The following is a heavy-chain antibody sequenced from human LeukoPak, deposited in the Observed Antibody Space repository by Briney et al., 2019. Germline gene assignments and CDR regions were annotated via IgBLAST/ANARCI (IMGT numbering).Heavy chain of an antibody. CDR2: IKQDGSEK. J-gene: IGHJ4*02. D-gene: IGHD3-9*01. CDR1: GFTFSSYW. CDR3: ARDHAATYYDILTGYYNVGPIDY. Sequence: GESLKISCAASGFTFSSYWMSWVRQAPGKGLEWVANIKQDGSEKYYVDSVKGRFTISRDNAKNSLYLQMNSLRAEDTAVYYCARDHAATYYDILTGYYNVGPIDYWGQGTLVTVSS. V-gene: IGHV3-7*01.